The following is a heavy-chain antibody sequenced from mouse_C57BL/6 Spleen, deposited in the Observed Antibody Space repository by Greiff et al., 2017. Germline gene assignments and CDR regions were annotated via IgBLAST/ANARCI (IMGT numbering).Heavy chain of an antibody. CDR1: GYTFTSYW. J-gene: IGHJ2*01. V-gene: IGHV1-61*01. D-gene: IGHD2-1*01. CDR2: IYPSDSET. Sequence: QVQLQQPGAELVRPGSSVKLSCKASGYTFTSYWMDWVKQRPGQGLEWIGNIYPSDSETHYNQKFKDKATLTVDKSSSTAYMQLSSLTSEDSAVYYCARGGIYSLFDYWGQGTTLTVSS. CDR3: ARGGIYSLFDY.